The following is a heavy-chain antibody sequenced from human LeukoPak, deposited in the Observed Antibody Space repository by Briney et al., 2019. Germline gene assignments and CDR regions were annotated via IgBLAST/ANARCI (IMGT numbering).Heavy chain of an antibody. Sequence: SETLSLTCAVYGGSFSGYYCTWIRQPAGKGLEWIGRIYTSGSTNYNPSLKSRVTMSVDTSKNQFSLKLSSVTAADTAVYYCARDGVDSGWCGSLGWFDPWGQGTLVTVSS. CDR1: GGSFSGYY. V-gene: IGHV4-4*07. CDR2: IYTSGST. CDR3: ARDGVDSGWCGSLGWFDP. J-gene: IGHJ5*02. D-gene: IGHD6-19*01.